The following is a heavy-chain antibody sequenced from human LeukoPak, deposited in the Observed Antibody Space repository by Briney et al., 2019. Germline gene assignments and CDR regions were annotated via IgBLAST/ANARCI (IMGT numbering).Heavy chain of an antibody. D-gene: IGHD4-23*01. CDR3: ARLAHYGGNDY. J-gene: IGHJ4*02. CDR2: IYHSGST. CDR1: GYSISSGYY. Sequence: SETLSLTCTVSGYSISSGYYWGWIRQPPGKGLEGIGSIYHSGSTYYNPSLKSRVTISVDTSKNQFSLKLSSVTAADTAVYYCARLAHYGGNDYWGQGTLVTVSS. V-gene: IGHV4-38-2*02.